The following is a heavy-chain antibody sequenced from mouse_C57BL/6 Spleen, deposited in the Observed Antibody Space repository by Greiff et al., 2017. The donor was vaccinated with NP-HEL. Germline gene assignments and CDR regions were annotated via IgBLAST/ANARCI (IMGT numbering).Heavy chain of an antibody. D-gene: IGHD3-2*02. J-gene: IGHJ2*01. V-gene: IGHV1-82*01. CDR1: GYAFSSSW. CDR3: ARQHRPYYFDY. Sequence: VQLQESGPELVKPGASVKISCKASGYAFSSSWMNWVKQRPGKGLEWIGRIYPGDGDTNYNGKFKGKTTLTADKSSSTADLQLSSRTSEDSAVYFCARQHRPYYFDYWGQGTTLTVSS. CDR2: IYPGDGDT.